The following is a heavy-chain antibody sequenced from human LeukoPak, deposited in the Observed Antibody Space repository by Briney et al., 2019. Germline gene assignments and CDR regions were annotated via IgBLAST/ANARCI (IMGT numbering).Heavy chain of an antibody. Sequence: SETLSLTCTVSGGSMTSTSDKWSWIRQPPGKGLEWIGYIYYSGSTNYNPSLKSRVTISVDTSKNQFSLKLSSVTAADTAVYYCARALYSNYVERWGQGTLVTVSS. CDR3: ARALYSNYVER. CDR2: IYYSGST. D-gene: IGHD4-4*01. V-gene: IGHV4-61*01. J-gene: IGHJ4*02. CDR1: GGSMTSTSDK.